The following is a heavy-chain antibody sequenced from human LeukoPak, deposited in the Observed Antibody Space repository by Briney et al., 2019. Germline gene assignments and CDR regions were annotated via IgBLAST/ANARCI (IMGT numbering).Heavy chain of an antibody. CDR1: RYSFTSYG. Sequence: GASVKVSCKASRYSFTSYGISWVRQAPGQGVEWMGWINTYSGNRQYAHKVQARVPMTTDKSTSTAYMELRSLRSDDTAVYFCARDRGIGWGGMIEDYYYGMDVWGQGTTVTVSS. D-gene: IGHD6-25*01. CDR2: INTYSGNR. CDR3: ARDRGIGWGGMIEDYYYGMDV. J-gene: IGHJ6*02. V-gene: IGHV1-18*01.